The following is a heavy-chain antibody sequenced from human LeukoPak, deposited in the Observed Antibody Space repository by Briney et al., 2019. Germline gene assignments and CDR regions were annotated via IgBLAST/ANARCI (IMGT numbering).Heavy chain of an antibody. J-gene: IGHJ4*02. CDR3: ARLAPRYYDSSGYSSTYDY. Sequence: PGGSLRLSCAASGFTFSSYWMSWVRQAPGKGLERVANIKQDGSEKYYVDSVKGRFTISRDNAKNSLYLQMNSLRAEDTAVYYCARLAPRYYDSSGYSSTYDYWGQGTLVTVSS. CDR2: IKQDGSEK. CDR1: GFTFSSYW. V-gene: IGHV3-7*01. D-gene: IGHD3-22*01.